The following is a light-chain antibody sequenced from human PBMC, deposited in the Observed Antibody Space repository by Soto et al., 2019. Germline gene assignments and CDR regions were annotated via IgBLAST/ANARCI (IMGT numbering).Light chain of an antibody. Sequence: QSVLTQPPSVSGAPGQRITISCTGSPSNIGAGFDVHWYQQFPGTAPKLLIYGTTSRPSGVPDRFSGSQSGTSASLAITGLQAGEEADYYCQSYDTSLSGAWVFGGGTQLTVL. V-gene: IGLV1-40*01. CDR2: GTT. CDR1: PSNIGAGFD. J-gene: IGLJ3*02. CDR3: QSYDTSLSGAWV.